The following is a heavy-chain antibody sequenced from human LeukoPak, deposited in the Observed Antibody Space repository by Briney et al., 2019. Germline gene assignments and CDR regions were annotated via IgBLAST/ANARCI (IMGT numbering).Heavy chain of an antibody. CDR1: GYTFTDYY. CDR3: TRLLSEGNY. D-gene: IGHD3-10*01. J-gene: IGHJ4*02. Sequence: ASVKVPCKASGYTFTDYYIHWVRQAPGQGLEWMGWINADNGGTNYAQKFQGRVTVTRDTSISTAYMELSRLRSEDTAVYYCTRLLSEGNYWGQGTLVTVSS. CDR2: INADNGGT. V-gene: IGHV1-2*02.